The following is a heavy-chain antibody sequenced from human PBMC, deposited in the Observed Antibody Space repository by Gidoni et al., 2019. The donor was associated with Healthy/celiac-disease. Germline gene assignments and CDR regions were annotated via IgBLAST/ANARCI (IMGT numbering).Heavy chain of an antibody. CDR3: AKDYCGGDCYSAYFDY. D-gene: IGHD2-21*02. CDR1: GFPFSSYA. CDR2: ISGSGGST. J-gene: IGHJ4*02. V-gene: IGHV3-23*01. Sequence: EVQLLESGGGLVQPGGSLRLSCSASGFPFSSYALSWVRQAPGKGLEWVSAISGSGGSTYYADSVKGRFTISRDNSKNTLYLQMNSLRAEDTAVYYCAKDYCGGDCYSAYFDYWGQGTLVTVSS.